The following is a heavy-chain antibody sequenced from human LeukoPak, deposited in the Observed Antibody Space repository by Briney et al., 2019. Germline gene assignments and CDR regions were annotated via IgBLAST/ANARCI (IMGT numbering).Heavy chain of an antibody. V-gene: IGHV3-48*02. J-gene: IGHJ4*02. CDR2: ISTGSSTT. CDR3: ARVAAGYSVNYFDY. CDR1: EFAFSTYN. D-gene: IGHD4-23*01. Sequence: AGGSLRLSCAASEFAFSTYNMNWVRQAPGKGLEWVSYISTGSSTTYYADSVKGRFTISRDNVENSLYLQMNSLRDEDTAVYYCARVAAGYSVNYFDYWGQGILVTVSS.